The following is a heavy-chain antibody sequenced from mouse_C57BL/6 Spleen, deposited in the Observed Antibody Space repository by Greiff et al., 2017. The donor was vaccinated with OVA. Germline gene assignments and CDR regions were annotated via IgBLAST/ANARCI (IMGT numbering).Heavy chain of an antibody. CDR2: IHPSDSNT. V-gene: IGHV1-74*01. J-gene: IGHJ3*01. Sequence: VQLQQPGAELVKPGASVKVSCKASGYTFTSYWMHWVKQRPGQGLEWIGRIHPSDSNTNYNQKFKGKATLTVDKSSSTAYMQLSSLTSEDSAVYYCATVYYDDGGWFAYWGQGTLVTVSA. D-gene: IGHD1-1*02. CDR1: GYTFTSYW. CDR3: ATVYYDDGGWFAY.